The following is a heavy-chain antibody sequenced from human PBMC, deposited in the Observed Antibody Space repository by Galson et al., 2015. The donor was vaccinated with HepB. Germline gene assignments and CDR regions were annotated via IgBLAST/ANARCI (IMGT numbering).Heavy chain of an antibody. CDR1: GFTVSSNY. D-gene: IGHD6-19*01. CDR2: IYSGGST. V-gene: IGHV3-53*01. J-gene: IGHJ6*02. Sequence: SLRLSCAASGFTVSSNYMSWVRQAPGKGLEWVSVIYSGGSTYYADSVKGRFTISRDNSKNTLYLQMNSLRAEDTAVYYCARGYSSGWEKGSYGMDVWGQGTTVTVSS. CDR3: ARGYSSGWEKGSYGMDV.